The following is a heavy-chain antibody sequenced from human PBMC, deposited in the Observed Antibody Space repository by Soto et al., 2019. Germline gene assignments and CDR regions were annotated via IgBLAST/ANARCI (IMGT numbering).Heavy chain of an antibody. Sequence: QVQLVESEGGVVQPGRSLRLSCTASGFTFSNYGMHWVRQAPGKGLEWVTVISYDGNVAYYADSVKGRFTSSRDNSKNTLYLQMNSLRTEDTAVYYCAKEGPIINWYFDYWGQGTLVTVSS. CDR3: AKEGPIINWYFDY. D-gene: IGHD1-1*01. CDR1: GFTFSNYG. CDR2: ISYDGNVA. J-gene: IGHJ4*02. V-gene: IGHV3-30*18.